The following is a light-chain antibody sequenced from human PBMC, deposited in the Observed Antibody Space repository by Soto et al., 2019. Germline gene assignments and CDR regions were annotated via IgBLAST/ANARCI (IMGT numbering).Light chain of an antibody. Sequence: DIQMTQSPSSLSASVGDRVTITCRASQGISNYLAWYQQNPGKVPKLLIYAASTLQSGVPSRFSGSGSRTDFTLTISSLQQEDVATYDCQKYNSAPWSFVQGTEVVIK. CDR2: AAS. CDR3: QKYNSAPWS. V-gene: IGKV1-27*01. J-gene: IGKJ1*01. CDR1: QGISNY.